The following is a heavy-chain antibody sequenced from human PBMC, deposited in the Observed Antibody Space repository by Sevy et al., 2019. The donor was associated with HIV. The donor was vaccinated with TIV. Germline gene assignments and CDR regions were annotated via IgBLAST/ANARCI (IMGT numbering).Heavy chain of an antibody. D-gene: IGHD3-22*01. CDR1: GYTFTTYD. Sequence: ASVKVSCKSYGYTFTTYDINWVRQATGQGLEWMGWMNPNSGNTSYAQKFQGRVTMTINTSISTAYMELSSLRSEETAVYYCARIDSSGYMGNFDYWGQGTLVTVSS. V-gene: IGHV1-8*01. CDR2: MNPNSGNT. CDR3: ARIDSSGYMGNFDY. J-gene: IGHJ4*02.